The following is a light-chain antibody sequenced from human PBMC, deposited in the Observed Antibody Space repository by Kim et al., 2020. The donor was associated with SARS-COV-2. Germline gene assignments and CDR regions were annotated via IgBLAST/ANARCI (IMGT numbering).Light chain of an antibody. J-gene: IGLJ1*01. CDR1: SGYSNYK. CDR3: GADHGSGSNFVYV. V-gene: IGLV9-49*01. CDR2: VGTGGIVG. Sequence: CTLSSGYSNYKVDWYQQRPGKGPRFVMRVGTGGIVGSKGDGIPDRFSVLGSGLNRYLTIKNIQEEDESDYHCGADHGSGSNFVYVFGTGTKVIVL.